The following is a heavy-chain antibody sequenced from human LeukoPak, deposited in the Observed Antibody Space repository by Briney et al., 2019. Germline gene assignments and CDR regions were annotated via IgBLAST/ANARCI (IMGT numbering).Heavy chain of an antibody. D-gene: IGHD3-22*01. V-gene: IGHV3-21*04. CDR2: ISSSSSYI. CDR1: GFTFSSYS. J-gene: IGHJ4*02. CDR3: AGYLLYDSSGYYYELGKGFAY. Sequence: GGSLRLSCAASGFTFSSYSMNWVRQAPGKGLEWVSPISSSSSYIYYADSVKGRFTISRDNAKNSLYLQMNSLRAEDTALYYCAGYLLYDSSGYYYELGKGFAYWGQGTLVTVSS.